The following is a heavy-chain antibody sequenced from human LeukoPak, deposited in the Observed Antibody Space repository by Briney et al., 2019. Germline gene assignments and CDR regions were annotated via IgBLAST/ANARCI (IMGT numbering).Heavy chain of an antibody. Sequence: PSETLSLTCAVYGGSFRGYYWSWIRPPPGKGLEWIGKITHSGSTNYTPSLKSRVTISVDTSKNQFSLKLSSVTAADTAVYYCARDKGYSYGPYYYYCGMDVWGQGTTVTVSS. CDR1: GGSFRGYY. CDR2: ITHSGST. D-gene: IGHD5-18*01. V-gene: IGHV4-34*01. CDR3: ARDKGYSYGPYYYYCGMDV. J-gene: IGHJ6*02.